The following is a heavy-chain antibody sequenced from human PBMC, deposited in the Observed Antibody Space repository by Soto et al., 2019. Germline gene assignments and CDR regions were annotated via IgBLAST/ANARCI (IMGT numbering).Heavy chain of an antibody. Sequence: QVQLQESGPGLVKPSGTLSLTCAVSGVSIGSHDWWTWVSQPPGKGLEGIGESHQSGNTNYNSSLESRVTISLDKSKNHFSLQLSSVTVADTAVYYCATSDTGRVYWGQGTRVNVSS. J-gene: IGHJ4*02. CDR2: SHQSGNT. CDR3: ATSDTGRVY. CDR1: GVSIGSHDW. V-gene: IGHV4-4*02. D-gene: IGHD2-2*02.